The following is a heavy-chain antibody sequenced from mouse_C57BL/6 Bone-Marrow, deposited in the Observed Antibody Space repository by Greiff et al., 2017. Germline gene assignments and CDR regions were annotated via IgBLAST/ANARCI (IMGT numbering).Heavy chain of an antibody. CDR1: GYSITSDY. J-gene: IGHJ2*01. V-gene: IGHV3-8*01. CDR2: ISYSGSN. D-gene: IGHD2-4*01. CDR3: ARDSACYDYSFDY. Sequence: EVKLVESGPGLAKPSQTLSLTCSVTGYSITSDYWNWIRTFPGTKLEYMGSISYSGSNYYNPSLKSRISITRDTSKNQYYLQLNAVTTEDTSTYYCARDSACYDYSFDYWGQGTTLTVSS.